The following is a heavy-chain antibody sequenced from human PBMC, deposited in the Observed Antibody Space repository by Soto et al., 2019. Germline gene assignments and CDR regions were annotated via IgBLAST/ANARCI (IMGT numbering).Heavy chain of an antibody. D-gene: IGHD1-26*01. CDR1: GFTVSSNY. CDR3: AREVGAPSGWLDP. J-gene: IGHJ5*02. Sequence: EVQLVETGGGLIQPGGSLRLSCAASGFTVSSNYMSWVRQAPGKGLEWVSVIYSGGSTYYADSVRGRFTISRDNSKNILYLQMDNLRDEDTALYYCAREVGAPSGWLDPWGQGTQVTVSS. CDR2: IYSGGST. V-gene: IGHV3-53*02.